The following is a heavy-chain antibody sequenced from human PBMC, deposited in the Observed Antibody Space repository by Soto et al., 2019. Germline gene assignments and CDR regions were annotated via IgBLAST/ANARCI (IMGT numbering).Heavy chain of an antibody. D-gene: IGHD2-2*01. V-gene: IGHV1-2*04. J-gene: IGHJ6*03. CDR2: INPNSGGT. CDR3: ARESVPAAMGHYYYYYMDV. Sequence: ASVKVSCKASGYTFTGYYMHWVRQAPGQGLEWMGWINPNSGGTNYAQKFQGWVTMTRDTSISTAYMELSWLRSDDTAVYYCARESVPAAMGHYYYYYMDVWGKGTTVTVSS. CDR1: GYTFTGYY.